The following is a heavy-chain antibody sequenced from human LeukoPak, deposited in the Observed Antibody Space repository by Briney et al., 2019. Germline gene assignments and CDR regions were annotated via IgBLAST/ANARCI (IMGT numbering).Heavy chain of an antibody. CDR1: GFTFNSYW. V-gene: IGHV3-74*01. CDR2: INRDGSTT. CDR3: AREAPHH. Sequence: GGSLRLSCAASGFTFNSYWMHWVRQAPGKGLVWVSRINRDGSTTNYADSVRGRFTISRDNAKNTLYLQMNSLIAEDTAVYYCAREAPHHWGQGTLVTVSS. J-gene: IGHJ5*02.